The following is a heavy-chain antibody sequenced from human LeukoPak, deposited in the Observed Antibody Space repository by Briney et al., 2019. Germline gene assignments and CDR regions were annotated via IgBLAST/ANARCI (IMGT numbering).Heavy chain of an antibody. J-gene: IGHJ4*02. CDR1: GFTLSGNA. Sequence: PGGSLRLSCTASGFTLSGNAMGWVRQAPGKGLEWVSGIGSEENRLYADSVKGRFTISRDNSKNTLYLKMNSVRVEDTAVYYCAKDVIHWSFDHWGQGTLVTVSS. CDR2: IGSEENR. CDR3: AKDVIHWSFDH. D-gene: IGHD2-8*02. V-gene: IGHV3-23*01.